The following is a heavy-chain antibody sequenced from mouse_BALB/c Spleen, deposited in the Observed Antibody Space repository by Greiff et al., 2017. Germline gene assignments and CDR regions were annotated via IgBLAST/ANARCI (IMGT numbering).Heavy chain of an antibody. V-gene: IGHV2-9*02. CDR3: ARDPYGSSYNAMDY. Sequence: VMLVESGPGLVAPSQSLSITCTVSGFSLTSYGVHWVRQPPGKGLEWLGVIWAGGSTNYNSALMSRLSISKDNSKSQVFLKMNSLQTDDTAMYYCARDPYGSSYNAMDYWGQGTSVTVSS. D-gene: IGHD1-1*01. J-gene: IGHJ4*01. CDR1: GFSLTSYG. CDR2: IWAGGST.